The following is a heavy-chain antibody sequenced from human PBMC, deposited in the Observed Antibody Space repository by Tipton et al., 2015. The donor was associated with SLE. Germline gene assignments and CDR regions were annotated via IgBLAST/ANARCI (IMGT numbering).Heavy chain of an antibody. CDR1: GYTFTRYD. Sequence: QLVQSGAEVKKPGASVKVSCKASGYTFTRYDINWVRQAPGQGLEWVGWMNPKTGNTGSAQKFQGRVTMTRNTSTSTAYMDLSSLRSEDTAVYYCATSSGKSSYSFDWWGQGTLVTVSS. CDR3: ATSSGKSSYSFDW. V-gene: IGHV1-8*01. CDR2: MNPKTGNT. D-gene: IGHD3-10*01. J-gene: IGHJ4*02.